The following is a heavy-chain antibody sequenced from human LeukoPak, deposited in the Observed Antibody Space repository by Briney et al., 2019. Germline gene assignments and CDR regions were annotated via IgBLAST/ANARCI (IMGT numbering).Heavy chain of an antibody. CDR3: AKEVPVQGYFDY. CDR2: ISGNSGSI. CDR1: GFTFDDYA. J-gene: IGHJ4*02. Sequence: GGSLRLSCAASGFTFDDYAMHWVRQAPGKGLEWVSGISGNSGSIGYADSVKGRFTISRDNAKNSLYLQMNSLRAEDTALYYCAKEVPVQGYFDYWGQGTLVTVSS. V-gene: IGHV3-9*01. D-gene: IGHD3-10*01.